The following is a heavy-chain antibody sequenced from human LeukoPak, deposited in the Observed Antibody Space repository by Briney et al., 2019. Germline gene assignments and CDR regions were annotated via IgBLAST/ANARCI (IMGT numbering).Heavy chain of an antibody. D-gene: IGHD3-22*01. V-gene: IGHV4-61*08. Sequence: SETLSLTCAVSGGSISSGGYSWSWIRQPPGKGLEWIGYIYYSGSTNYNPSLKSRVTISVDTFKNQFSLKLSSVTAADTAVYYCARVMWDSSGYYYYYYGMDVWGQGTTVTVSS. CDR2: IYYSGST. J-gene: IGHJ6*02. CDR1: GGSISSGGYS. CDR3: ARVMWDSSGYYYYYYGMDV.